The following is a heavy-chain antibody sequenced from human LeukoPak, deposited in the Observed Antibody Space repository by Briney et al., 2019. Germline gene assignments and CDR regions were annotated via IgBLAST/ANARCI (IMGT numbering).Heavy chain of an antibody. D-gene: IGHD1-26*01. J-gene: IGHJ3*02. CDR2: ISAYNGNT. V-gene: IGHV1-18*01. Sequence: ASVKVSCKASGYTFTSYGISWVRQAPGQGLEWMGWISAYNGNTNYAQKLQGRVTMTRDMSTSTVYMELSSLRSEDTAVYYCARAGASGSSLNAYAFDIWGQGTMVTVSS. CDR1: GYTFTSYG. CDR3: ARAGASGSSLNAYAFDI.